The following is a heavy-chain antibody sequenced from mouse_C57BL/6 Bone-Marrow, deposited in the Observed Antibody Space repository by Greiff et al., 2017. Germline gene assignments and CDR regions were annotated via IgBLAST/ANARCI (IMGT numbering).Heavy chain of an antibody. V-gene: IGHV1-22*01. Sequence: VQLQQSGPELVKPGASVTLSCKASGYTFTDYNMHWVKQSHGKSLEWIGYINPNNGGTSYNQKFKGKATLTVNKSSSTAYMEHRSLTSEDSAVYYCAKETARAYWGQGTLVTVSA. J-gene: IGHJ3*01. CDR2: INPNNGGT. CDR1: GYTFTDYN. CDR3: AKETARAY. D-gene: IGHD3-1*01.